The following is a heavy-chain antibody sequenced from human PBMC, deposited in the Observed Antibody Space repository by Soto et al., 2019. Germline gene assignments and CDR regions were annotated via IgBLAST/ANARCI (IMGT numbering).Heavy chain of an antibody. J-gene: IGHJ4*02. V-gene: IGHV3-21*01. Sequence: SGGSLRLSCAASGFTFTDCKMIWVRQAPGKGPEWVSFISSGGSYIYYADSVKGRFTISRDNSKNSLYLQMNSLRAEDTAVYYCARGHDYWGQGTLVTVSS. CDR2: ISSGGSYI. CDR3: ARGHDY. CDR1: GFTFTDCK.